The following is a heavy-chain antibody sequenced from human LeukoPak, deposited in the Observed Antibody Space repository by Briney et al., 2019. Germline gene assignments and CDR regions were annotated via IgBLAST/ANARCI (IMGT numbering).Heavy chain of an antibody. Sequence: PSETLSLTCAVYGGSFSGYYWSWIRQPPGKGLEWIGEINHSGSTNYNPSLKSRVTISVDTSKNQFSLKLSSVTAADTAVYYCARLSSSWYWFDPWGQGTLVTVSS. J-gene: IGHJ5*02. V-gene: IGHV4-34*01. CDR1: GGSFSGYY. CDR2: INHSGST. CDR3: ARLSSSWYWFDP. D-gene: IGHD6-13*01.